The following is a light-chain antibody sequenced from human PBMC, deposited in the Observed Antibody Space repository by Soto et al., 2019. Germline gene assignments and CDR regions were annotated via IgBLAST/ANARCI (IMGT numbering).Light chain of an antibody. CDR2: QVS. Sequence: DVVMTQSPLSLPVTLGQPASISCRSSQSLAYVDGNTYLNWFQQRPGQSPRRLIYQVSNRESGVPDRFSGSGSGTDFTLKISRVEADDVGVYYCMQGIHWPPYTFGQGTKLEIK. V-gene: IGKV2-30*01. CDR3: MQGIHWPPYT. J-gene: IGKJ2*01. CDR1: QSLAYVDGNTY.